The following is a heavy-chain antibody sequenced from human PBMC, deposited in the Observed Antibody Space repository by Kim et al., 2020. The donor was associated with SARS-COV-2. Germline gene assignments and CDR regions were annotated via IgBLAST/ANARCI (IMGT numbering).Heavy chain of an antibody. V-gene: IGHV3-30*18. CDR1: GFTFSNYD. Sequence: GGSLRLSCAASGFTFSNYDMHWVRQAPDKGLEWVAVISYDGSNKYYTDSVKGRFTISRDNSKNTLYLQMDSLRAEDTAVYYCAKDGGGYFDYWGQGSLVTVSS. J-gene: IGHJ4*02. D-gene: IGHD1-26*01. CDR3: AKDGGGYFDY. CDR2: ISYDGSNK.